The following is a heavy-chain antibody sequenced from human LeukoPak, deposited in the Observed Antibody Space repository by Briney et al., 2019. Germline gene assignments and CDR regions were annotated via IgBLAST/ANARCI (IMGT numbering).Heavy chain of an antibody. J-gene: IGHJ4*02. V-gene: IGHV4-38-2*01. CDR1: GYSISSDNY. CDR2: IYHSGST. D-gene: IGHD3-22*01. Sequence: PETLSLTCAVSGYSISSDNYWVWIRQPPGQGLEWTGGIYHSGSTYYNPSLKSRVIMSVDTSKNQFSLKLSSVTAADTAVYYCARAPRDSSSSNYMRRFDYWGQGTLVTVSS. CDR3: ARAPRDSSSSNYMRRFDY.